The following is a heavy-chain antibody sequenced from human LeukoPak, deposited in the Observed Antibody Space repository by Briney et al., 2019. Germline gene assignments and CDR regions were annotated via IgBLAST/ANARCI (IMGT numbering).Heavy chain of an antibody. V-gene: IGHV3-30*02. CDR1: GFTFSSYG. J-gene: IGHJ6*03. D-gene: IGHD2-2*01. CDR2: IRYDGSNK. CDR3: AGGSTSAYYYYMDV. Sequence: GGSLRLSCAASGFTFSSYGMHWVRQAPGKGLEWVAFIRYDGSNKYYADSVKGRFTISRDNSKNTLYLQMNSLRAEDTAVYYCAGGSTSAYYYYMDVWGKGTTVTVSS.